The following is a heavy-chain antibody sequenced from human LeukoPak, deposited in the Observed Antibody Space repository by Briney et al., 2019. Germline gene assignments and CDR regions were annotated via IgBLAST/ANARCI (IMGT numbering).Heavy chain of an antibody. CDR1: GGSISSYY. CDR3: ARVTGYMIEDYFDY. CDR2: INHSGST. V-gene: IGHV4-34*01. J-gene: IGHJ4*02. D-gene: IGHD3-9*01. Sequence: PSETLSLTCTVSGGSISSYYWSWLRQPAGKGLEWIGEINHSGSTNYNPSLKSRITISVDTSKNQFSLKLRSVTAADTAVYYCARVTGYMIEDYFDYWGQGILVTVSS.